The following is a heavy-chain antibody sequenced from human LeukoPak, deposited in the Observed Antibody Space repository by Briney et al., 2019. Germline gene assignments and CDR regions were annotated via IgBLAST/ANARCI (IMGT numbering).Heavy chain of an antibody. V-gene: IGHV3-53*01. CDR3: GSYRRAYDI. J-gene: IGHJ3*02. Sequence: RGSLTLSCAASALTVSSTSMTWVRQAPGKGLEWVSDFLSDGRIYYADSVKGRFTISKDNSQNTVNLQMDNLRAEDTATYYCGSYRRAYDIWGQGTVVTVAS. CDR1: ALTVSSTS. CDR2: FLSDGRI. D-gene: IGHD1-26*01.